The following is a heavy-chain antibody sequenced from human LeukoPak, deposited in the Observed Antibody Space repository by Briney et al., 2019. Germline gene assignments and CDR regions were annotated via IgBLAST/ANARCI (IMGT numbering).Heavy chain of an antibody. V-gene: IGHV5-51*01. CDR3: ARLRSPVAGNWFDP. D-gene: IGHD6-19*01. J-gene: IGHJ5*02. Sequence: GESLKIPCRGSGYSFTSNWIAWVRQMPGKGLEWMGIIYPGDSDTRYSPSFQGQVTISADKPISTAYLQWSSPKASDTAMYYCARLRSPVAGNWFDPWGQGTLVTVSS. CDR1: GYSFTSNW. CDR2: IYPGDSDT.